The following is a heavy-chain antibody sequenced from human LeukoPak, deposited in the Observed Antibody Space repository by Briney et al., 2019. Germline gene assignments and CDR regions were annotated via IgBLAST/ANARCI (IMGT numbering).Heavy chain of an antibody. CDR2: IRSKANSYAT. CDR1: GFTFSGSA. V-gene: IGHV3-73*01. Sequence: GSLRLYCAASGFTFSGSAMHWVRQASGKGLEWVGRIRSKANSYATAYAASVKGRFTISRDDSKNTAYLQMNSLKTEDTAVYYCTTSGGAYPYYYYYYYMDVWGKGTTVTVSS. J-gene: IGHJ6*03. D-gene: IGHD2-15*01. CDR3: TTSGGAYPYYYYYYYMDV.